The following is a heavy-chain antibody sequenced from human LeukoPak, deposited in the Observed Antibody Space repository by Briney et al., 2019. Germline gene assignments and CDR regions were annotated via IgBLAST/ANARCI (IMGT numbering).Heavy chain of an antibody. Sequence: PGGSLRLSCAASGFTFDDYGMSWVRQAPGMGLEWVSGINWSGSRTGYADSVKGRFTISRDNAKNSLYLQMNSLRAEDTAFYYCASAVGAGYYFDYWGQGTLVTVPS. CDR3: ASAVGAGYYFDY. V-gene: IGHV3-20*04. CDR2: INWSGSRT. CDR1: GFTFDDYG. D-gene: IGHD1-26*01. J-gene: IGHJ4*02.